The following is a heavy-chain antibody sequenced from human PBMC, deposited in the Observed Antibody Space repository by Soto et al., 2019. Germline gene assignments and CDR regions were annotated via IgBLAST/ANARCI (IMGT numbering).Heavy chain of an antibody. D-gene: IGHD3-9*01. J-gene: IGHJ4*02. Sequence: QVQLVESGGGVVQPGGSLRLSCEASGCTYSYYGFHWVRQAPGKGLEWVAVMHTGGNEKYYVDSVKGRFTVSRDDSRNMVYLEMSGLRAEDTAEYFCAIDADTTGHYSHFDLCGRGALVAVS. CDR1: GCTYSYYG. CDR3: AIDADTTGHYSHFDL. V-gene: IGHV3-33*08. CDR2: MHTGGNEK.